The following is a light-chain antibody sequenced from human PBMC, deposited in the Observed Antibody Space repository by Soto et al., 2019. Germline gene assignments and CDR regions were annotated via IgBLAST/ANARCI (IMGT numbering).Light chain of an antibody. V-gene: IGKV3-20*01. CDR2: GAS. CDR3: HHYGSSLYT. Sequence: EIVLTQSPGTLSLSPGERATLSCRASQSLRSSYLAWYQQKPGQAPRLLIYGASSRAAGIPDRFSGSGSGTDFTLTISRLEPDDFAVYYCHHYGSSLYTFGQGTKLEIK. CDR1: QSLRSSY. J-gene: IGKJ2*01.